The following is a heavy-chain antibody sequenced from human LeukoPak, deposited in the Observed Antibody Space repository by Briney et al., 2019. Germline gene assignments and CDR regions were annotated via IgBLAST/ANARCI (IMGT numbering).Heavy chain of an antibody. J-gene: IGHJ5*02. CDR3: ARVFYYDSSGYYYLWDNWFDP. CDR1: GGSISSYY. Sequence: SETLSLTCTVSGGSISSYYWSWIRQPPGKGLEWIGYIYYSGSTNYNPSLKSRVTISVDTSKNQFSLKLSSVTAADTAVYYCARVFYYDSSGYYYLWDNWFDPWGQGTLVTVSS. D-gene: IGHD3-22*01. CDR2: IYYSGST. V-gene: IGHV4-59*12.